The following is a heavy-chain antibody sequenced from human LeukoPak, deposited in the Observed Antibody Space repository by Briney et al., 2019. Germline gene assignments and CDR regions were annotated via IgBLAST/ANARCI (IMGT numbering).Heavy chain of an antibody. CDR2: IYHSGST. CDR3: ARRRDGYNLGFFDY. Sequence: PSETLSLTCGVSGYSISSGYYWGWIRQPPGKGLEWIGSIYHSGSTDYNPSLKSRVTISVDTSKNRFSLKLNSVTAADTAVYYCARRRDGYNLGFFDYWGQGTLVTVSS. V-gene: IGHV4-38-2*01. CDR1: GYSISSGYY. D-gene: IGHD5-24*01. J-gene: IGHJ4*02.